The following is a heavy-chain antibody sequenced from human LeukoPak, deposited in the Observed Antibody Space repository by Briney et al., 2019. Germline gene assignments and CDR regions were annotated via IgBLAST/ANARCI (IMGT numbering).Heavy chain of an antibody. Sequence: GGYLTLSCAASGFTLSIYWVRWVRQAPEKGREGVANIKQEGSEKYCGDSVKGRFTISRDNAKNSLYLEMNSLRAEDTAVYYSARDTAAMVGLHDYWGQGTLVTVS. D-gene: IGHD2-2*01. CDR1: GFTLSIYW. J-gene: IGHJ4*02. V-gene: IGHV3-7*01. CDR2: IKQEGSEK. CDR3: ARDTAAMVGLHDY.